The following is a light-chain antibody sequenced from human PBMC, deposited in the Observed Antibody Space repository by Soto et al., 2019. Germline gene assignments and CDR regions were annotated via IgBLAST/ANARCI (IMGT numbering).Light chain of an antibody. CDR2: DVS. Sequence: QSVLTQPASVSGSPGQSITISCTGTSSDVGGYNYVSWYQQHPGKAPKLMIYDVSNRPSGVSNRFSGSKSGNTASLTISGLHAEDEADYYCSSYTTSSVVFGGGTKVTVL. CDR3: SSYTTSSVV. V-gene: IGLV2-14*01. J-gene: IGLJ2*01. CDR1: SSDVGGYNY.